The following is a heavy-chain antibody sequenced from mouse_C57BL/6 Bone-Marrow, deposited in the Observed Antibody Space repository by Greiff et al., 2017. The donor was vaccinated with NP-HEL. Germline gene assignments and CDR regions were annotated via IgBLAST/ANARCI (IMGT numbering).Heavy chain of an antibody. V-gene: IGHV1-77*01. CDR3: ARCGWLLPWFAY. J-gene: IGHJ3*01. CDR2: IGPGSGSP. Sequence: QVQLQQSGAELVKPGASVKISCKASGYTFTDYYINWVKQRPGQGLEWIGRIGPGSGSPYYNEKFKGKATLTADKSSSTAYLQLRSMTSEDSAVYFCARCGWLLPWFAYWGQGTLVTVSA. CDR1: GYTFTDYY. D-gene: IGHD2-3*01.